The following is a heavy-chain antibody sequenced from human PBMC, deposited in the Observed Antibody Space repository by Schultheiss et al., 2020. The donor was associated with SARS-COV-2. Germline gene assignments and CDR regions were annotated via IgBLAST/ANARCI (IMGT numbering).Heavy chain of an antibody. D-gene: IGHD6-19*01. V-gene: IGHV3-21*01. CDR2: ISSSSSYI. CDR3: ARVRSHSSGWYDY. CDR1: GFTFSSYG. Sequence: GGSLRLSCAASGFTFSSYGMHWVRQAPGKGLEWVSAISSSSSYIYYADSVKGRFTISRDNSKNTLYLQMNSLRAEDTAVYYCARVRSHSSGWYDYWGQGTLVTVSS. J-gene: IGHJ4*02.